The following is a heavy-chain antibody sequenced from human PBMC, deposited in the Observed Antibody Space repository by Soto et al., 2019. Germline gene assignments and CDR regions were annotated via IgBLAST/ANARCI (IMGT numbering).Heavy chain of an antibody. CDR3: ARDQTRLDAFDI. Sequence: GGSLRLSCAASGFTVSSNYMSWVRQAPGKGLEWVSVIYSGGSTYYADSVKGRFTISRDNSKNTLYLQMNSLRAEDTAVYYCARDQTRLDAFDIWGQGTMVTVSS. CDR2: IYSGGST. CDR1: GFTVSSNY. V-gene: IGHV3-53*01. J-gene: IGHJ3*02.